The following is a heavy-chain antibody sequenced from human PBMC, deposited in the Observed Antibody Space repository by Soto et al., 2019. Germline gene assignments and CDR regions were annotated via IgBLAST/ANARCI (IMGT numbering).Heavy chain of an antibody. CDR3: ARMDYGDYLFDY. V-gene: IGHV1-3*01. CDR2: INAGNGNT. D-gene: IGHD4-17*01. J-gene: IGHJ4*02. CDR1: GYTFTSYA. Sequence: GDSVKVSCKASGYTFTSYAMHWLRQAPGQRLEWMGWINAGNGNTKYSQKFQGRVTITRDTSASTAYMELSSLRSEDTAVYYCARMDYGDYLFDYWGQGTLVTVSS.